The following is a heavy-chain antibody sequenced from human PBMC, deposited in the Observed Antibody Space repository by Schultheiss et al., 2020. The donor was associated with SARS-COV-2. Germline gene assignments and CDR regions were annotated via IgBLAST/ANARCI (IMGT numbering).Heavy chain of an antibody. J-gene: IGHJ4*02. CDR1: GGSFSGYY. V-gene: IGHV4-59*10. CDR3: ARDRAYRGYDSRPSNN. CDR2: IYTSGST. D-gene: IGHD5-12*01. Sequence: SETLSLTCAVYGGSFSGYYWGWIRQPPGKGLEWIGRIYTSGSTNYNPSLKSRVTMSVDTSKNQFSLKLSSVTAADTAVYYCARDRAYRGYDSRPSNNWGQGTLVTVSS.